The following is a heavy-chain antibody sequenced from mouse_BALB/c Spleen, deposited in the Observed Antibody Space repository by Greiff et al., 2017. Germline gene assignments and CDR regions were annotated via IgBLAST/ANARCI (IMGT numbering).Heavy chain of an antibody. V-gene: IGHV5-12-1*01. CDR3: AREMLYYCDY. CDR2: ISSGGGST. J-gene: IGHJ2*01. CDR1: GFAFSSYD. Sequence: EVLLVESGGGLVKPGGSLKLSCAASGFAFSSYDMSWVRQTPEKRLEWVAYISSGGGSTYYPDTVKGRFTISRDNAKNTLYLQMSSLKSEDTAMYYCAREMLYYCDYWGQGTTLTVSS.